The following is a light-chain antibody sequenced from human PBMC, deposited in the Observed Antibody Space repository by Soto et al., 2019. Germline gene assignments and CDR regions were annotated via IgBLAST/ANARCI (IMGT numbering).Light chain of an antibody. CDR2: KAS. V-gene: IGKV1-5*03. CDR3: QQYSSYLT. J-gene: IGKJ4*01. Sequence: DIQMTQSPSTLSASVGDRVTITCRASQSISSWLAWYQQKPGKAPKLLIYKASSLERGAPSRFRARGSGTEFTLTISSLQPDDFANYYCQQYSSYLTCGGGTKVEIK. CDR1: QSISSW.